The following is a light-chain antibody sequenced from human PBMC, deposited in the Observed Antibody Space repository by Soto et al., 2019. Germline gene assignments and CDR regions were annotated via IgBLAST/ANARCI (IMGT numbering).Light chain of an antibody. V-gene: IGKV1-5*03. CDR1: QSISSW. J-gene: IGKJ4*01. CDR3: QKYNSYALT. CDR2: KAS. Sequence: DIQMTQSPSTLSASVGDRVTITCRASQSISSWLAWYQQKPGKAPKLLIYKASSLESGVPSRFNRSGYGTEFTLTNRLLRPDDFATYYCQKYNSYALTFGGGTKLEIK.